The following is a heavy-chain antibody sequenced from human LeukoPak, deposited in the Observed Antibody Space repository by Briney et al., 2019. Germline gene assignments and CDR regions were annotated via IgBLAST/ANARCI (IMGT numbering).Heavy chain of an antibody. V-gene: IGHV3-48*03. CDR2: ISSSGSTI. D-gene: IGHD3-10*01. CDR1: GFTFSSYE. Sequence: GGSLRLSCAASGFTFSSYEMNWVRQAPGKGLEWVSYISSSGSTIYYADSVKGRFTISRDNSKNMLYLEVISLTADDTAVYYCAKDDAWIRFGEWSQGTLVTVSS. CDR3: AKDDAWIRFGE. J-gene: IGHJ4*02.